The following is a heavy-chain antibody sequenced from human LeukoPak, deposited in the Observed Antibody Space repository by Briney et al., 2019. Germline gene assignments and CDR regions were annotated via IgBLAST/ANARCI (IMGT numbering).Heavy chain of an antibody. J-gene: IGHJ3*02. Sequence: ASVKVSCKASGYTFTSYDINWVRQATGQGLEWMGWININTGNPTYAQGFTGRFVFSLDTSVSTAYLQISSLKAEDTAVYYCARDETAPGATAFDIWGQGTMVTVSS. V-gene: IGHV7-4-1*02. CDR2: ININTGNP. CDR1: GYTFTSYD. CDR3: ARDETAPGATAFDI. D-gene: IGHD1-26*01.